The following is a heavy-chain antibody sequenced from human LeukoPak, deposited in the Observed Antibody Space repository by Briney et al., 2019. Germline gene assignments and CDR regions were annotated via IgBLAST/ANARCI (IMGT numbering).Heavy chain of an antibody. CDR3: ARTLRSSWYYFDY. CDR1: GFSLSTTGMR. Sequence: SGPTLVNPTQTLTLTCTFSGFSLSTTGMRVSWIRQPPGKALEWLARIDWDDDKFYSTSLKTRLTISKDTSKNQVVLTVTNVDPLYTGTYFCARTLRSSWYYFDYWGQGTLVTVSS. D-gene: IGHD6-13*01. V-gene: IGHV2-70*04. J-gene: IGHJ4*02. CDR2: IDWDDDK.